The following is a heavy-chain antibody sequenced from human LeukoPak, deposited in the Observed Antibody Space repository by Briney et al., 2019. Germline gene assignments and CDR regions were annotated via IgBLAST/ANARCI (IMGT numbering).Heavy chain of an antibody. CDR3: ATALTIFGVVIESAFDP. CDR1: GYTFIDYD. Sequence: ASVKVSCKASGYTFIDYDINWVRQAPGRGLEWMGWVNPNTGNTGYAQKFQGRVTMTEDTSTDTAYMELSSLRSEDTAVYYCATALTIFGVVIESAFDPWGQGTLVTVSS. CDR2: VNPNTGNT. V-gene: IGHV1-8*02. J-gene: IGHJ5*02. D-gene: IGHD3-3*01.